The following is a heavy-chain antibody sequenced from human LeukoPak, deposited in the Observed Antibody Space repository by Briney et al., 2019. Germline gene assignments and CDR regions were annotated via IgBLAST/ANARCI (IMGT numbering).Heavy chain of an antibody. D-gene: IGHD5-12*01. CDR2: ISGSGDTT. CDR3: ADITWIRGQSFDN. CDR1: GFTLSNYV. J-gene: IGHJ4*02. V-gene: IGHV3-23*01. Sequence: GGSLRLSCAASGFTLSNYVMSWVRQAPGKGLEWVSVISGSGDTTYYADSVKGRFTVSRDNSKNTLYLQMSSLRADDTAVYYCADITWIRGQSFDNWGQGTLVTVSA.